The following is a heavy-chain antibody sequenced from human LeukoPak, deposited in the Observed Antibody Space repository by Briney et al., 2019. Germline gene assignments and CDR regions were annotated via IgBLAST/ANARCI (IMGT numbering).Heavy chain of an antibody. Sequence: GGSLRLSCAASGFTFSSYAMSWVRQAPGKGLEWISSISGSGGSTYYADSVKGRFTISRGNSKNTLYLQMNSLRAEDTAVYYCAKSSGSYERDAFDIWGQGTMVTVSS. J-gene: IGHJ3*02. V-gene: IGHV3-23*01. CDR3: AKSSGSYERDAFDI. CDR1: GFTFSSYA. D-gene: IGHD3-10*01. CDR2: ISGSGGST.